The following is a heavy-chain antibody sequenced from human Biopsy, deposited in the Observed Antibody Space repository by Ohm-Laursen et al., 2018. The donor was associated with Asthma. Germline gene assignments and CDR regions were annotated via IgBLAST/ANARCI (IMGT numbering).Heavy chain of an antibody. Sequence: TLSLTWSVSGDSITSGGCCWNWIRQHPGKGLEWIGCIHHSGTSYFNPSLKSRVSFSRDTSKNQFSLRLSSVTAADTAMYYCARIPRRSGSYFVDYWGQGTLVTVSS. V-gene: IGHV4-31*02. D-gene: IGHD3-22*01. J-gene: IGHJ4*02. CDR1: GDSITSGGCC. CDR2: IHHSGTS. CDR3: ARIPRRSGSYFVDY.